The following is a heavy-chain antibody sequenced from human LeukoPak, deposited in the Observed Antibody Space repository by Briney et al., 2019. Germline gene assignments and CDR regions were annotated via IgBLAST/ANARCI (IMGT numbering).Heavy chain of an antibody. CDR3: ARDPRGSWYPNWFDP. J-gene: IGHJ5*02. Sequence: PGGSLRLSCAASGFTFDDYGMSWVRQAPGKGLEWVSGINWNGGSTGYADSVKGRFTISRDNAKNSLYLQMNSLRAEDTAVYYCARDPRGSWYPNWFDPWGQGTLVTVSS. D-gene: IGHD6-13*01. V-gene: IGHV3-20*04. CDR2: INWNGGST. CDR1: GFTFDDYG.